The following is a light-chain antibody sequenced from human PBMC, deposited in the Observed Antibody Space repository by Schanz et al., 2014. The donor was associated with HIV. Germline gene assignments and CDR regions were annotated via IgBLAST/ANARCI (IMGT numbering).Light chain of an antibody. CDR2: DNT. CDR3: LSYDRSLSGPYL. J-gene: IGLJ1*01. Sequence: QSVLAQPPSVSGAPGQRVTISCTGSSSNIGADFDVHWYQLLPGTAPKLLIFDNTNRPSGVPARFSGSKSGTAASLAISGLHAEDEADYYCLSYDRSLSGPYLFGTGTKVTVL. V-gene: IGLV1-40*01. CDR1: SSNIGADFD.